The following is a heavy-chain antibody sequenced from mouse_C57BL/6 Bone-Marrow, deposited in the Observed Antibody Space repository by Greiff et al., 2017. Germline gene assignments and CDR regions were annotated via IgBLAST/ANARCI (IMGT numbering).Heavy chain of an antibody. Sequence: QVQLQQPGAELVMPGASVKLSCKASGYTFTSYWMHWVKQRPGQGLEWIGEIDPSDSYTNYNQKFKGKSTLTVDKSSSTAYMQLRSLTSEDSAVYYCAKDYYSSSYYFDYWGQGTTLTVSS. CDR1: GYTFTSYW. V-gene: IGHV1-69*01. CDR2: IDPSDSYT. D-gene: IGHD1-1*01. J-gene: IGHJ2*01. CDR3: AKDYYSSSYYFDY.